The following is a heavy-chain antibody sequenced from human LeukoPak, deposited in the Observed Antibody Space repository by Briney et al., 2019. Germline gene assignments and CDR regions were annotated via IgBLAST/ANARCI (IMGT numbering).Heavy chain of an antibody. J-gene: IGHJ4*02. CDR1: GFTFSSYW. CDR3: TREGFTGSYYYFDY. Sequence: PGGSLRLSCAASGFTFSSYWMSWIRQAPGKGLEWVANIKQDGSQKNYADSVRGRFTISRDNAKNSLYLQMNSLRAEDTAVYYCTREGFTGSYYYFDYWGQGTLVTVSS. CDR2: IKQDGSQK. V-gene: IGHV3-7*01. D-gene: IGHD1-26*01.